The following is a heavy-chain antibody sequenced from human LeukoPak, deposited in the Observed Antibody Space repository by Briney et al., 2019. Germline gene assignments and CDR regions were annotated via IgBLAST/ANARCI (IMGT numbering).Heavy chain of an antibody. D-gene: IGHD6-6*01. CDR3: ARAARYYYYTMDV. CDR1: GYTFTNYY. Sequence: ASVKVSCKASGYTFTNYYMHWVRQAPGQGLEWMGIINPSGGSTSHTQKFQGRVTLTRDTSTSTVYMELSSLRSEDTAVYYCARAARYYYYTMDVWGQGTTVTVSS. V-gene: IGHV1-46*01. CDR2: INPSGGST. J-gene: IGHJ6*02.